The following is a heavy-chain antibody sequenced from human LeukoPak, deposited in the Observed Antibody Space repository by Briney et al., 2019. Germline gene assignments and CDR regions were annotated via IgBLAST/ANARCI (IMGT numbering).Heavy chain of an antibody. V-gene: IGHV3-23*01. Sequence: GGTLRLSCAASGFTFSNYGMSWVRQAPGKGLEWVSSITSGGTTYYADSVKGRFTISRDNSKNTLYLQMNSLRAEDTAVYYCAKVKWELLEGYFDYWGQGTLVTVSS. CDR1: GFTFSNYG. CDR3: AKVKWELLEGYFDY. J-gene: IGHJ4*02. D-gene: IGHD1-26*01. CDR2: ITSGGTT.